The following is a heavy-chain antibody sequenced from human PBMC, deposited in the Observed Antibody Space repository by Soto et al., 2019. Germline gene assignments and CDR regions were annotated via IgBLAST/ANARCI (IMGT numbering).Heavy chain of an antibody. CDR3: ARPAYCNSASCYRLDY. V-gene: IGHV3-33*01. CDR2: IWSDGSNK. Sequence: QVQLVESGGGVVQPGRSLRLSCAASGFTFSSYGMNWVRQAPGKGLQWVAVIWSDGSNKDYTDSVKGRFTISRDNSKNTLHLEMNSLRAEDTAVYFCARPAYCNSASCYRLDYWGQGALVTVSS. CDR1: GFTFSSYG. J-gene: IGHJ4*02. D-gene: IGHD2-2*02.